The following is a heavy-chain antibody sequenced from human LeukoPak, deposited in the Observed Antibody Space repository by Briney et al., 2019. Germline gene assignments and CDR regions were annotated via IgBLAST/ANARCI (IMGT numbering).Heavy chain of an antibody. CDR1: GDSVSSNSAA. CDR2: TYYRSEWYN. V-gene: IGHV6-1*01. Sequence: SQTLSLTCAISGDSVSSNSAAWNWIRQSPSRGLEWLGRTYYRSEWYNDYAVSVKSRITINSDTSKNQFSLQLNSVTPEDTAVYYCARDPRTTTQWLVDAFDIWGQGTMVTVSS. D-gene: IGHD6-19*01. J-gene: IGHJ3*02. CDR3: ARDPRTTTQWLVDAFDI.